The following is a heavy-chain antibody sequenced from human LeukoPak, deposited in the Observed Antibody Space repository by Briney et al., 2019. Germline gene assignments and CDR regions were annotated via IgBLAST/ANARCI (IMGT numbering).Heavy chain of an antibody. V-gene: IGHV3-66*01. Sequence: HPGGSLRLSCAASGFTVSSNYMSWVRQAPGKGLEWVSVIYSGGSTYYADSVKGRFTISRDNSKNTLYLQMNSLRAEDTAVYYCAREAMDWLSRSVGMDVWGQGTTVTVSS. CDR1: GFTVSSNY. J-gene: IGHJ6*01. D-gene: IGHD3/OR15-3a*01. CDR2: IYSGGST. CDR3: AREAMDWLSRSVGMDV.